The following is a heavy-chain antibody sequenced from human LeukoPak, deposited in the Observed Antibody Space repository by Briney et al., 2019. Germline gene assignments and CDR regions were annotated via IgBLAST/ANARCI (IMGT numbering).Heavy chain of an antibody. Sequence: SGTLSLTCTVSGGSISSSSYYWGWIRQPPGNGLEWIGSIYYSGSTYYNPSLKSRVTISVDTSKNQFSLKLSSVTAADTAVYYCARPPGFDPWGQGTLVTVSS. J-gene: IGHJ5*02. V-gene: IGHV4-39*01. CDR3: ARPPGFDP. CDR2: IYYSGST. CDR1: GGSISSSSYY.